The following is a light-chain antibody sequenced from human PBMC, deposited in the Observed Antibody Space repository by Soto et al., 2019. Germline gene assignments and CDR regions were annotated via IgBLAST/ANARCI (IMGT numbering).Light chain of an antibody. Sequence: DIQMTQSPSTLSASVGDRVIITCRASQSISNWLAWYQQKPGKAPNLLIYTASSLKSGVTSRFSGSGSGTEFTLNIRSLQPDDFATYYCQQYDTYWTFGQGTQVQFK. CDR1: QSISNW. CDR3: QQYDTYWT. V-gene: IGKV1-5*03. J-gene: IGKJ1*01. CDR2: TAS.